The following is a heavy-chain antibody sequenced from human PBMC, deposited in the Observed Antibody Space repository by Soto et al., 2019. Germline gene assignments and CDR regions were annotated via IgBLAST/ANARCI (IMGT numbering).Heavy chain of an antibody. CDR3: AAGDSRSSGGIY. J-gene: IGHJ4*02. D-gene: IGHD6-6*01. V-gene: IGHV1-58*01. CDR2: IVVGSGNT. CDR1: GFTFTSSA. Sequence: QMQLVQSGPEVKKPGTSVKVSCKASGFTFTSSAVQWVRQARGQRLEWIGWIVVGSGNTNYAQKFQERVTITRDRSPRTAYMAMSSLRSEDAAVYYCAAGDSRSSGGIYWGQGTLVTVSS.